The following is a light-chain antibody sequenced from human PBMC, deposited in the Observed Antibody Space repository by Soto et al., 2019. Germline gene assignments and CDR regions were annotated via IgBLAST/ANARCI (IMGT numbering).Light chain of an antibody. J-gene: IGKJ5*01. CDR2: GAS. CDR3: QQDNTWPPT. CDR1: QSVSSN. Sequence: EIVMTQSPATLSVSPGERATLSCRASQSVSSNLAWYQQKPGQAPRLLVYGASTRATIIPARFSGSRSGTEFTLTLSSLQSEDFAVYYCQQDNTWPPTFGQGTRLEIK. V-gene: IGKV3-15*01.